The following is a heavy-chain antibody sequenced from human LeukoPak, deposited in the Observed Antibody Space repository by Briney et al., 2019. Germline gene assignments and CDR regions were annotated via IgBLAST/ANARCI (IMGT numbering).Heavy chain of an antibody. Sequence: PGGSLRLSCAASGFTFDDYAMHWVRQAPGKGLEWVSGISWNRGSIGYADFVTGRFTISRDNAKNSLYLQMNSLRADDMALYYCAKGARLRANSYYFDSWGQGTLVTVSS. J-gene: IGHJ4*02. CDR1: GFTFDDYA. V-gene: IGHV3-9*03. CDR2: ISWNRGSI. D-gene: IGHD5-12*01. CDR3: AKGARLRANSYYFDS.